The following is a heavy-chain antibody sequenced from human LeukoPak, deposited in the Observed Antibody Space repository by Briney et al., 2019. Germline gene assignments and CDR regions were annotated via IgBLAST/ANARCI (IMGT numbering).Heavy chain of an antibody. J-gene: IGHJ2*01. CDR3: ARHPLLGSYWYFDL. D-gene: IGHD7-27*01. Sequence: SETLSLTCTVSGASICSYYWSWIRQPPGKGLEWIGYIYSSGSSNYNPSLRSRVTISLDTSKNQFSLKLNSVTAADTAVYYCARHPLLGSYWYFDLWGRGTLVTVYS. CDR1: GASICSYY. CDR2: IYSSGSS. V-gene: IGHV4-4*09.